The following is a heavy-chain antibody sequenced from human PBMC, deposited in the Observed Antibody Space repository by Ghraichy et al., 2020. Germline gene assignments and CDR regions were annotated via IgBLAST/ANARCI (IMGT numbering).Heavy chain of an antibody. J-gene: IGHJ6*02. D-gene: IGHD6-13*01. Sequence: GGSLRLSCAASGFTFSTYSMHWVRQAPGKGLEWVAVVSHDGISKYYADSVKGRFTISRDNSKNTLYLQMNSLRAEDTALYFCARDIKSSSWSYYFYAMDVWGQGTTVTVSS. CDR3: ARDIKSSSWSYYFYAMDV. CDR1: GFTFSTYS. CDR2: VSHDGISK. V-gene: IGHV3-30-3*01.